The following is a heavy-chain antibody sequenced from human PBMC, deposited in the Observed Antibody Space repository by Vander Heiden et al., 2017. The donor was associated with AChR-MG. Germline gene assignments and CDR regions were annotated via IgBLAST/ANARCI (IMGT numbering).Heavy chain of an antibody. CDR1: GGSISSSSYY. V-gene: IGHV4-39*01. Sequence: QLQLQESGPGLVKPSETLSLTCTVSGGSISSSSYYWGWIRQPPGKGLEWIGSIYYSGSTYYNPSLKSRVTISVDTSKNQFSLKLSSVTAADTAVYYCASGGKRRWFDPWGQGTLVTVSS. CDR2: IYYSGST. CDR3: ASGGKRRWFDP. D-gene: IGHD3-16*01. J-gene: IGHJ5*02.